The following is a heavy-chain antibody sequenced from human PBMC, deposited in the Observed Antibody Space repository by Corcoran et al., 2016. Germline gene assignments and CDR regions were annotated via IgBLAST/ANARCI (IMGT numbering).Heavy chain of an antibody. CDR2: IVVGSGNT. Sequence: QMQLVQSGPEVKKPGTSVKVSCKASGFTFTSSAVQWVRQARGQRLEWIGWIVVGSGNTNYAQKFLERVTITRDMSTSTAYMELSSLRSEDTAVYYCAAHRTHYYDSSGYYWEGAFDIWGQGTMVTVSS. D-gene: IGHD3-22*01. CDR1: GFTFTSSA. J-gene: IGHJ3*02. CDR3: AAHRTHYYDSSGYYWEGAFDI. V-gene: IGHV1-58*01.